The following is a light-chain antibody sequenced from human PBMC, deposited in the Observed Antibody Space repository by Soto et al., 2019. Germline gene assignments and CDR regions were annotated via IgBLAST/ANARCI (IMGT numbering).Light chain of an antibody. V-gene: IGKV1-5*03. Sequence: DVQMAQPPATLSVSLGDRVTITCGASQTISSWLAWYQQKPGKAPKLLIYKASTLKSGVPSRFSGSRSGTEFTLTISSLQIDDFATYYCQQYNSYSLTFGQGTKVDIK. CDR2: KAS. CDR1: QTISSW. J-gene: IGKJ1*01. CDR3: QQYNSYSLT.